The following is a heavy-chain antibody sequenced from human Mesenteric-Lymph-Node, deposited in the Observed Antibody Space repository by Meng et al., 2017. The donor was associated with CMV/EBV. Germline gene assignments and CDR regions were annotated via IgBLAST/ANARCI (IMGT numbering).Heavy chain of an antibody. CDR2: ITGSGGST. CDR3: ARGGGYYPIDY. CDR1: GFTFTSYA. D-gene: IGHD3-22*01. Sequence: GGSLRLSCAASGFTFTSYAMTWVRQAPGKGLEWVSGITGSGGSTYYADSVKGRFTISRDNSKNTLYLQMNSLRVEDTAVYYCARGGGYYPIDYWGQGTLVTVSS. J-gene: IGHJ4*02. V-gene: IGHV3-23*01.